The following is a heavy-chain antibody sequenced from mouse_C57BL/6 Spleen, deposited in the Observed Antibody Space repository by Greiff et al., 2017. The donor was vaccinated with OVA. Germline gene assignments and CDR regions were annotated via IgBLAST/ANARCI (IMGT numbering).Heavy chain of an antibody. CDR2: INPNNGGT. D-gene: IGHD1-1*01. V-gene: IGHV1-18*01. J-gene: IGHJ3*01. CDR3: ARDYYGSSEEFAY. CDR1: GYTFTDYN. Sequence: VQLQQSGPELVKPGASVKIPCKASGYTFTDYNMDWVKQSHGKSLEWIGDINPNNGGTIYNQKFKGKATLTVDKSSSTAYMELRSLTSEDTAVYYCARDYYGSSEEFAYWGQGTLVTVSA.